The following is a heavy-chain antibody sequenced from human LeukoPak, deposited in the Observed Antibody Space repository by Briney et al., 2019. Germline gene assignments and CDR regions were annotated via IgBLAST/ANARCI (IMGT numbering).Heavy chain of an antibody. Sequence: ASVKVSCKVSGYTLTELSMHWVRQPPGKGLEGMGGFDPEDGETIYAQKFQGRVTMTEDTSTDTAYMELSSLRSEDTAVYYCATDPPSSGYYTGFDYWGQGTLVTVSS. V-gene: IGHV1-24*01. CDR1: GYTLTELS. J-gene: IGHJ4*02. D-gene: IGHD3-22*01. CDR3: ATDPPSSGYYTGFDY. CDR2: FDPEDGET.